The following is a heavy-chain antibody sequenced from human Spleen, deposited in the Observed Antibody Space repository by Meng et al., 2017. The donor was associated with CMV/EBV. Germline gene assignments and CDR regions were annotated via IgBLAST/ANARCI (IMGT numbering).Heavy chain of an antibody. D-gene: IGHD2-2*01. CDR3: SRGRTPPRYCSSTSCLGMGRFDY. J-gene: IGHJ4*02. V-gene: IGHV1-2*02. CDR2: LDPHTGAT. CDR1: Y. Sequence: YIPLVPQAPCQGLALMGWLDPHTGATNYAQNFQGRVTMTRDTSISTAYMELSSLTSDDTAVYYCSRGRTPPRYCSSTSCLGMGRFDYWGQGTLVTVSS.